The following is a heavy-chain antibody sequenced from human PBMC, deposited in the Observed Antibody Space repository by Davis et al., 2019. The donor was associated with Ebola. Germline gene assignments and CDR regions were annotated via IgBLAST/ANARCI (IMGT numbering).Heavy chain of an antibody. CDR1: GFPLSRSGVG. J-gene: IGHJ4*02. Sequence: SGLTLAIPTQTLTLTCTFPGFPLSRSGVGVGWIRQPPGKALEWPALIYGNDDKRYSPSLKNRLTITKDTSKNQVVLTMTDMDPVDTATYYCARVPGGFSNWGQGTLVTVSS. CDR3: ARVPGGFSN. V-gene: IGHV2-5*01. D-gene: IGHD3-16*01. CDR2: IYGNDDK.